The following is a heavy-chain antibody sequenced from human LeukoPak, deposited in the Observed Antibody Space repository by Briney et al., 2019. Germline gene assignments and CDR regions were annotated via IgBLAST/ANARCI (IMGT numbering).Heavy chain of an antibody. V-gene: IGHV4-59*08. CDR2: IYYSGST. J-gene: IGHJ4*02. CDR3: WGSYDFWSVHRDY. D-gene: IGHD3-3*01. CDR1: GGSISSYY. Sequence: SETLSLTCTVSGGSISSYYWSWIRQPPGKGLVWIGYIYYSGSTNYNPSLKSRVNISVDTSKKQFALKLSYLTTPDPAVDYCWGSYDFWSVHRDYWGQGTLVTVSS.